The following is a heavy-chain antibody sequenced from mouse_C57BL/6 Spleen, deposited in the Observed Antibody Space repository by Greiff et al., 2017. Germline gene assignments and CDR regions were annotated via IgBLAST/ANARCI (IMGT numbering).Heavy chain of an antibody. J-gene: IGHJ2*01. Sequence: EVKVVESGGDLVKPGGSLKLSCAASGFTFSSYGMSWVRQTPDKRLEWVATISSGGSYTYYPDSVKGRFTISRDNAKNTLYLQMSSLKSEDTAMYYCAREGPDYWGQGTTLTVSS. CDR3: AREGPDY. CDR2: ISSGGSYT. CDR1: GFTFSSYG. V-gene: IGHV5-6*01.